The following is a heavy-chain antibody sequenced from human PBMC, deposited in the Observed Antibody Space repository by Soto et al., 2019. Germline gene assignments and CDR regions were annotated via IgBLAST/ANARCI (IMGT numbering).Heavy chain of an antibody. D-gene: IGHD3-10*01. Sequence: SETLSLTCTVPGDSISSYYWSWIRQPPGKGLEWIGYIYYRGSTNYNPSLKSRVTISLDTSKIQFSLKLSSVTAADTAVYYCARAGSSKWFDPWGQGSLVTVSS. CDR2: IYYRGST. CDR1: GDSISSYY. J-gene: IGHJ5*02. V-gene: IGHV4-59*01. CDR3: ARAGSSKWFDP.